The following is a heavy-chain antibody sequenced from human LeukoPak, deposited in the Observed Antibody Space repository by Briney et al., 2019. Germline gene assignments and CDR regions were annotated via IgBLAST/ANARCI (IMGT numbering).Heavy chain of an antibody. D-gene: IGHD3-22*01. CDR3: AKSITMIVVVITNPFDY. CDR1: GFTFSSYA. J-gene: IGHJ4*02. V-gene: IGHV3-23*01. CDR2: ISGSGGST. Sequence: GGSLRLSCAASGFTFSSYAMSWVRQAPGRGLEWVSAISGSGGSTYYADSVKGRFTISRDNSKNTLYLQMNSLRAEDTAVYYCAKSITMIVVVITNPFDYWGQGTLVTVSS.